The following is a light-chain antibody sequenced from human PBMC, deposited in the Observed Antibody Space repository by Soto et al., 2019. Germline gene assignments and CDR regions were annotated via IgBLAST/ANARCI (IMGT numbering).Light chain of an antibody. J-gene: IGLJ2*01. CDR1: RSDVGGYNY. CDR3: SSYTSSSTLV. V-gene: IGLV2-14*01. Sequence: QSVLTQPASVSGAPGQSITISCTGTRSDVGGYNYVAWYQQHPGKAPKHMIYEVSNRPSGVSNRFAGSKSGNTASLTISGRQAEDEADYYCSSYTSSSTLVFGGGTKLTVL. CDR2: EVS.